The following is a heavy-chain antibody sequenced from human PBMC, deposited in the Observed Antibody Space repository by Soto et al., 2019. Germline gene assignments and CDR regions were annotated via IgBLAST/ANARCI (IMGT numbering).Heavy chain of an antibody. Sequence: QVQLQESGPGLVKPSETLSLTCTVSGGSISTYYWSWIRQPPGKGLEWIGYIYFSGSTNYNPSLKSRVTISVHTAKTQFSLKLSSVTAADTAVYYCAREGVGGFFDSWGQGTLVTVSS. CDR1: GGSISTYY. J-gene: IGHJ4*02. V-gene: IGHV4-59*01. CDR3: AREGVGGFFDS. D-gene: IGHD1-26*01. CDR2: IYFSGST.